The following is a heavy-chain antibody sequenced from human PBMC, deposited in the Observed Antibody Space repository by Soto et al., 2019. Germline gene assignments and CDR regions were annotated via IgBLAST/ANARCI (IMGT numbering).Heavy chain of an antibody. J-gene: IGHJ6*02. CDR3: AGATWFRGLDV. CDR2: TYYRSKLHF. CDR1: GDSVSRDTAA. Sequence: SQTLSLTCAIAGDSVSRDTAAWDLISQSPSRGLEWLGRTYYRSKLHFDYAVSVRSRITIKPDTSKNQFSLQLDSLTPEDTAVYYCAGATWFRGLDVWGQGTRVTVSS. V-gene: IGHV6-1*01. D-gene: IGHD1-26*01.